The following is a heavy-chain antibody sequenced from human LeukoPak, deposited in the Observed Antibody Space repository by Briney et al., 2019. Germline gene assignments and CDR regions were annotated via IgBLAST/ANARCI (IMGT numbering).Heavy chain of an antibody. D-gene: IGHD1-26*01. J-gene: IGHJ4*02. CDR2: ISSSSSYI. CDR1: GFTFSSYG. Sequence: PGGSLRLSCAASGFTFSSYGMSWVRQAPGKGLEWVSSISSSSSYIYYPDSVKGRFTISRDNAKNSLYLQMNSLRAEDTAVYYCARGVGASLIYYFDYRGQGTLVTVSS. V-gene: IGHV3-21*01. CDR3: ARGVGASLIYYFDY.